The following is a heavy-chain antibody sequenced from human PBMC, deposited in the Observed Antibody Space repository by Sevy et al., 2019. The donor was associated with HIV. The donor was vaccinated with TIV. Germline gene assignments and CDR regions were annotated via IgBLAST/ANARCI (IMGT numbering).Heavy chain of an antibody. CDR3: ARHPPPNTAMGPQGLVDY. CDR2: IYPGDSDT. V-gene: IGHV5-51*01. CDR1: GYSFTSYW. Sequence: GESLKISCKGSGYSFTSYWIDWVRQMPGKGLEWMGIIYPGDSDTRYSPSFQGQVTISADKSISTAYLQWSSLKASDTAMYYCARHPPPNTAMGPQGLVDYWGQGTLVTVSS. J-gene: IGHJ4*02. D-gene: IGHD5-18*01.